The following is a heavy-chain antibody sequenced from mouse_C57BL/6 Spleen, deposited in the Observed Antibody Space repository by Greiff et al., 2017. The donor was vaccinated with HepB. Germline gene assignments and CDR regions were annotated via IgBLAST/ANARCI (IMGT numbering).Heavy chain of an antibody. V-gene: IGHV5-17*01. CDR1: GFTFSDYG. D-gene: IGHD1-1*01. J-gene: IGHJ2*01. CDR2: ISSGSSTI. Sequence: DVMLVESGGGLVKPGGSLKLSCAASGFTFSDYGMHWVRQAPEKGLEWVAYISSGSSTIYYADTVKGRFTISRDNAKNTLFLQMTSLRSEDTAMYYCARLYGSSYGNYFDYWGQGTTLTVSS. CDR3: ARLYGSSYGNYFDY.